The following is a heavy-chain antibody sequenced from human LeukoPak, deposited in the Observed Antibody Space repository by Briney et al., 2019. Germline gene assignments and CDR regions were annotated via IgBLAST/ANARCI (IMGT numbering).Heavy chain of an antibody. D-gene: IGHD2-2*01. V-gene: IGHV3-21*01. CDR2: ISSSSSYI. J-gene: IGHJ4*02. CDR3: ARDGRDCSSTSCYADY. Sequence: GGSLRLSCAASGFTFSSYSMNWVRQAPGKGLEWVSSISSSSSYIYYADSVKGRFTISRDDAKNSLYLQMNSLRAEDTAVYYCARDGRDCSSTSCYADYWGQGTLVTVSS. CDR1: GFTFSSYS.